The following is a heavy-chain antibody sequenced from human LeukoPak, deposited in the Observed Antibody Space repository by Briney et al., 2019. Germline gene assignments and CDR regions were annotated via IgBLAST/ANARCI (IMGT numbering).Heavy chain of an antibody. CDR1: GYTFTGYY. CDR2: INPNSGGT. Sequence: GASVKVSCKASGYTFTGYYMHWVRQAPGQGLEWMGWINPNSGGTNYAQKFQGRVTMTRDTSISTAYMELSRLRSDDTAVYYCARDHPVAAIAFDIWGQRTMVTVSS. CDR3: ARDHPVAAIAFDI. D-gene: IGHD2-15*01. V-gene: IGHV1-2*02. J-gene: IGHJ3*02.